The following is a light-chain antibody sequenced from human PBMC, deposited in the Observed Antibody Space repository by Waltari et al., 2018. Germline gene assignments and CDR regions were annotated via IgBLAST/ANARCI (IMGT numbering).Light chain of an antibody. CDR2: DDS. CDR3: QVWDSGSGHPHVV. V-gene: IGLV3-21*02. J-gene: IGLJ2*01. CDR1: HIGSNS. Sequence: SYVLTQPPSVSVAPGQTARITCGGDHIGSNSVHWYQQKAGQAPVLVVHDDSDRPSGIPERLSGSNSGNTATLTISRVEAGDEADFYCQVWDSGSGHPHVVFGGGTRLTVL.